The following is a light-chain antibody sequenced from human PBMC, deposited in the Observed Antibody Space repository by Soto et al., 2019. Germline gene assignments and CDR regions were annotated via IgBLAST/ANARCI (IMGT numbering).Light chain of an antibody. CDR1: SSDVGGYNY. Sequence: QSVLTQPPSASGSPGQSVTISCTGTSSDVGGYNYVSWYQQHPGKAPKLMISEVSKRPSGVPDRFSGSKSGTTASLTVSGLQAEDEADYYCSSFAGNNNVVFGGGTKLTVL. J-gene: IGLJ2*01. CDR3: SSFAGNNNVV. V-gene: IGLV2-8*01. CDR2: EVS.